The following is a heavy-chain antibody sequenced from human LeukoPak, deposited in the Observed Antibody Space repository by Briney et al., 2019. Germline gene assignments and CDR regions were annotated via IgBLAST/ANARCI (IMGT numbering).Heavy chain of an antibody. Sequence: ASVKVSCKASGGTFSSYAISWVRQAPGQGLEWMGGIIPIFDTANYAQKFQGRVTITADESTNTAYMELSSLRSEDTAMYYCATGYCSSTSCLHFDPWGQGTLVTVSS. CDR3: ATGYCSSTSCLHFDP. D-gene: IGHD2-2*01. CDR2: IIPIFDTA. CDR1: GGTFSSYA. J-gene: IGHJ5*02. V-gene: IGHV1-69*13.